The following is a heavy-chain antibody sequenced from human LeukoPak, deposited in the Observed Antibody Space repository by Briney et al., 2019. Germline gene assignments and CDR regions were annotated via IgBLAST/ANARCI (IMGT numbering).Heavy chain of an antibody. J-gene: IGHJ4*02. CDR2: INPSGGST. D-gene: IGHD5-18*01. V-gene: IGHV1-46*01. CDR1: GYTFTSYY. CDR3: ARGEYSYGYDY. Sequence: ASVKVSCKASGYTFTSYYMHWVRQAPGQGLEWMGIINPSGGSTSYAQKFQGRVTMTRDTSISTAYMELSRLTSDDTAVYYCARGEYSYGYDYWGQGTLVTVSS.